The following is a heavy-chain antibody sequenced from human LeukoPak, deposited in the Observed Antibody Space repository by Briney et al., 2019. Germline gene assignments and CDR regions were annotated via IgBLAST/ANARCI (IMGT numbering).Heavy chain of an antibody. CDR1: GFTVSSNY. J-gene: IGHJ4*02. CDR2: IYSGGST. D-gene: IGHD2-15*01. V-gene: IGHV3-53*01. CDR3: ARHRRYCSGDTCYSGHDY. Sequence: GGSVRLSCAASGFTVSSNYMSWVRQAPGKGLEFVSIIYSGGSTYYADSLKGRFTISRDNSKNTLYLQMNSLRVEDTAVYYCARHRRYCSGDTCYSGHDYWGQGTLVIVSS.